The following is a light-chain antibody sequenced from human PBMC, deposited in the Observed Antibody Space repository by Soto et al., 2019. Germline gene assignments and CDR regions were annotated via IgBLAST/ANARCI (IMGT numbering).Light chain of an antibody. J-gene: IGKJ5*01. CDR3: QQRYNWPPIT. Sequence: EVVLTQSPATLSLSPGERATLSCRASQSVISYLAWYQQKPGQAPRLLIYDASNRATGIPARFSGSGSGTDFTLSISSLEPEDFAVYYCQQRYNWPPITFGQGTRLEIK. CDR2: DAS. V-gene: IGKV3-11*01. CDR1: QSVISY.